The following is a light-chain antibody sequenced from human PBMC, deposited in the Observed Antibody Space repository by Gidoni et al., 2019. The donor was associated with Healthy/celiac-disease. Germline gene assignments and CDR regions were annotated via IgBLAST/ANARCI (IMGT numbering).Light chain of an antibody. J-gene: IGKJ2*03. V-gene: IGKV3-20*01. CDR3: QQYGSSPPYS. CDR2: GAS. Sequence: MGLTQSPGTLSLSPGERAPLSCRASQSVSSSYLAWYQQKPGQAPRLLIYGASSRATGIPDRFSGSGSGTDFTLTISRLEPEDFAVYYCQQYGSSPPYSFGQGTKLEIK. CDR1: QSVSSSY.